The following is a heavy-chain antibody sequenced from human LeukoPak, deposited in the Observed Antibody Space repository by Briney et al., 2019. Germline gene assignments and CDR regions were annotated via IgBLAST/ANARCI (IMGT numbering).Heavy chain of an antibody. CDR1: GFPFSSYW. CDR2: IKQDGSEK. D-gene: IGHD3-10*01. Sequence: GGSLRLFCAASGFPFSSYWMSWVRQATGKGLEWVANIKQDGSEKYYVDSVKGRLTLSRDNAKNSLYLQMNSLRAEHTAVYYCARGGYDSGSYYKGPLYYFDYWGQGTLVTVSS. V-gene: IGHV3-7*01. J-gene: IGHJ4*02. CDR3: ARGGYDSGSYYKGPLYYFDY.